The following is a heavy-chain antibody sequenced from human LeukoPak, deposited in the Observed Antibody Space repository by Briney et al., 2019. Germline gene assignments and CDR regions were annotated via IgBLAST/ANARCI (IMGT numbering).Heavy chain of an antibody. Sequence: PSETLSLTCAVSGGSISSSNWWSWVRQPPGKGLEWIGYIYYSGSTNYNPSLKSRVTISVDTSKNQFSLKLISVTAADTAVYYCAREGIAAAGTIGSSWFDPWGQGTLVTVSS. V-gene: IGHV4-4*02. CDR1: GGSISSSNW. CDR3: AREGIAAAGTIGSSWFDP. D-gene: IGHD6-13*01. J-gene: IGHJ5*02. CDR2: IYYSGST.